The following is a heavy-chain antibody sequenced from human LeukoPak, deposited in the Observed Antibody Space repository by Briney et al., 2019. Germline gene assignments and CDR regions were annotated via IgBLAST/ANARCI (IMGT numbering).Heavy chain of an antibody. V-gene: IGHV1-3*01. CDR3: ARERDDDPFDI. CDR1: GDSSRTNA. D-gene: IGHD1-1*01. J-gene: IGHJ3*02. Sequence: ASVKVSCKASGDSSRTNAIVWLRQAPGQRPEWMGWISAGSGNTKYSQKFQDRVTLTRGTAASTVYMDLSSLRPEDTAVYFCARERDDDPFDIWGQGTQVIVSS. CDR2: ISAGSGNT.